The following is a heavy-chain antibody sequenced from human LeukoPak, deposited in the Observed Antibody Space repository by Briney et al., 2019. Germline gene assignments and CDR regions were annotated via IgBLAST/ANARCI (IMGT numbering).Heavy chain of an antibody. CDR2: ISSSSSTI. CDR1: GFTFSSYS. J-gene: IGHJ4*02. CDR3: AREDYYGSGSYQG. Sequence: GGSLRLSCAASGFTFSSYSMNWVRQAPGKGLEWVSYISSSSSTIYYADSVKGRFTISRDNAKNSLYLQMNSLRAEDTAVYYCAREDYYGSGSYQGWGQGTLVTVSS. V-gene: IGHV3-48*01. D-gene: IGHD3-10*01.